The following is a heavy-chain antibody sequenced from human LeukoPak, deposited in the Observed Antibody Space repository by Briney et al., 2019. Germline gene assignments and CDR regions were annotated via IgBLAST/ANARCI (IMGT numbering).Heavy chain of an antibody. CDR2: ISGSGDNT. V-gene: IGHV3-23*01. CDR1: GFPFSTYA. J-gene: IGHJ4*02. Sequence: GGPLRLSCAASGFPFSTYAMSWVRQAPGKGPEWVSGISGSGDNTYYADSVKGRFTISRDNSKNTLYVQVNSLGTEDTAAYYCAKGSYYGSSGSFYFDYWGQGTLVTVSS. CDR3: AKGSYYGSSGSFYFDY. D-gene: IGHD3-22*01.